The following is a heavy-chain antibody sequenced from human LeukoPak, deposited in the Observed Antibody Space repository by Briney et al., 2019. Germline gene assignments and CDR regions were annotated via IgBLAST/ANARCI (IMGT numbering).Heavy chain of an antibody. CDR2: INHSGST. CDR3: ARLDSITIFGVVQSGFDY. V-gene: IGHV4-34*01. Sequence: SETLSLTCTVSRGSISSYYWSWIRQPPGKGLEWIGEINHSGSTNYNPSLKSRVTISVDTSKNQFSLKLSSVTAADTAVYYCARLDSITIFGVVQSGFDYWGQGTLVTVSS. D-gene: IGHD3-3*01. J-gene: IGHJ4*02. CDR1: RGSISSYY.